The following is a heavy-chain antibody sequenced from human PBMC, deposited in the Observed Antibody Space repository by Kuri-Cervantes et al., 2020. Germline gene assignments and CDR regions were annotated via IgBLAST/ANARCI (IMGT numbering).Heavy chain of an antibody. J-gene: IGHJ4*02. Sequence: GESLKISCAASGFTFSSYAMSWVRQAPGKGLEWVSAISGSGGSTYYADSVKGRFTISRENAKNSLYLQMNSLRAGDTAVYYCARGVVGDYAFDYWGQGTLVTVSS. V-gene: IGHV3-23*01. CDR3: ARGVVGDYAFDY. D-gene: IGHD4-17*01. CDR2: ISGSGGST. CDR1: GFTFSSYA.